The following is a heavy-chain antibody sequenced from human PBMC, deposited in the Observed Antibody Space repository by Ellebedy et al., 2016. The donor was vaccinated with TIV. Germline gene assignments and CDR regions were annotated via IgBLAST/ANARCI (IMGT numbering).Heavy chain of an antibody. CDR3: AKVRARVVVEANWFDP. J-gene: IGHJ5*02. D-gene: IGHD2-15*01. CDR2: ISGSGGST. CDR1: GFTFSSYA. V-gene: IGHV3-23*01. Sequence: GESLKISXAASGFTFSSYAMSWVRQAPGKGLEWVSAISGSGGSTYYADSVKGRFTISRDNSKNTLYLQMNSLRAEDTAVYYCAKVRARVVVEANWFDPWGQGTLVTVSS.